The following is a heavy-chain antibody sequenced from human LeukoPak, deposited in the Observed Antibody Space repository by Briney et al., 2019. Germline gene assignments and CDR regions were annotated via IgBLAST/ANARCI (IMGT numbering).Heavy chain of an antibody. CDR1: GFTFSSYG. D-gene: IGHD4-17*01. CDR2: ISYDGSNK. J-gene: IGHJ4*02. CDR3: AKGYGDYVLDY. V-gene: IGHV3-30*18. Sequence: GRSLRLSCAASGFTFSSYGMHWVRQAPGKGLEWVAVISYDGSNKYYADSVEGRFTISRDNSKNTLYLQMNSLRAEDTAVYYCAKGYGDYVLDYWGQGTLVTVSS.